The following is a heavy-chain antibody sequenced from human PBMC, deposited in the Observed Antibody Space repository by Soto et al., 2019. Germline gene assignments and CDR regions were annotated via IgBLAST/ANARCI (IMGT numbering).Heavy chain of an antibody. CDR1: GFTFSSYA. CDR2: ISGSGGGT. J-gene: IGHJ4*02. V-gene: IGHV3-23*01. CDR3: AKDHLLGGTPFDY. D-gene: IGHD1-1*01. Sequence: EVQLLESGGGLVQPGGSLRLSCAASGFTFSSYAMSWVRQAPGKGLEWVSAISGSGGGTYYADSVKGRFTISRDNSKNTLYLQMNSLRAEDTAVYYCAKDHLLGGTPFDYWGQGTLVTVSS.